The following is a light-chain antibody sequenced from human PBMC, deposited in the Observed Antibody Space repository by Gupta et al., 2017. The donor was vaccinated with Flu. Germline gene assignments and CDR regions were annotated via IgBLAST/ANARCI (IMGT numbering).Light chain of an antibody. V-gene: IGLV4-69*01. CDR1: SGHSSYA. CDR3: PTWGTGTDV. J-gene: IGLJ6*01. CDR2: LNSDGSH. Sequence: QLVLTQSPSASASLGASVKLTCTLSSGHSSYAITWHQQQPETGPRYLMKLNSDGSHNKGDGIPDRVYGSSYGDELYTNISSLQSEDEAAEYCPTWGTGTDV.